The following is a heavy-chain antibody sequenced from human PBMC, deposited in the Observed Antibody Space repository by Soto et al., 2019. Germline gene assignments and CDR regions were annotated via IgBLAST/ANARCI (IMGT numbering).Heavy chain of an antibody. J-gene: IGHJ4*02. D-gene: IGHD3-22*01. V-gene: IGHV4-31*03. CDR1: GDSVSSHNYY. CDR3: ARDVNDSSGSQGFDY. Sequence: SETLSLTCTAIGDSVSSHNYYWSWIRQRPGKGLEWIGYIHYSGDSYDNPSLTSRITMSMDVSKNQFSLNLRSVTAADTAIYYCARDVNDSSGSQGFDYWGQGTLVTVPS. CDR2: IHYSGDS.